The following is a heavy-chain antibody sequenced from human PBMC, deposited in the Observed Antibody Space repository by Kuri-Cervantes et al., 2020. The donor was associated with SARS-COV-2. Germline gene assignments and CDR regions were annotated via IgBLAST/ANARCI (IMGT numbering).Heavy chain of an antibody. J-gene: IGHJ3*01. Sequence: SVNVSCKASGYTFIDDHMHWVRQAPGQGLEWMGWINPNGGGTNYAQKFQGRVTMTSDTSIDTAYMELSGLRSDDTAVYYCAKIAVGVSVVAEALDFWGQGTLVTVSS. CDR1: GYTFIDDH. CDR3: AKIAVGVSVVAEALDF. V-gene: IGHV1-2*02. D-gene: IGHD2-21*01. CDR2: INPNGGGT.